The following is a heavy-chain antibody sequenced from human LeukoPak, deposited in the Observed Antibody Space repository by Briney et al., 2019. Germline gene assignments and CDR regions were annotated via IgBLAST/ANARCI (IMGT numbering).Heavy chain of an antibody. J-gene: IGHJ4*02. D-gene: IGHD1-26*01. CDR1: GYTFTGYY. V-gene: IGHV1-2*06. CDR3: ARVGGSYLVGRFFDY. Sequence: ASVKVSCKASGYTFTGYYMHWVRQAPRQGLEWMGRINPNSGGTNYAQKFQGRVTMTRDTSISTAYMELSRLRSDDTAVYYCARVGGSYLVGRFFDYWGQGTLVTVSS. CDR2: INPNSGGT.